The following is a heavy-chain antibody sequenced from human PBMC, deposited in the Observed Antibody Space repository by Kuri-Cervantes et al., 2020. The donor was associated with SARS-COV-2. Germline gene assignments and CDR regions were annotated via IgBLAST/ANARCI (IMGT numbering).Heavy chain of an antibody. Sequence: GGSLRLSCQGSGYNFPTYWIGWVRQLPGKGLEWMGIIYPDDSYTRFSPSFQGQVTISADKSINTAYLQLSSLKASDTAMYYCAATDWGRDYWGQGTLVTVSS. D-gene: IGHD7-27*01. J-gene: IGHJ4*02. CDR3: AATDWGRDY. CDR2: IYPDDSYT. V-gene: IGHV5-51*01. CDR1: GYNFPTYW.